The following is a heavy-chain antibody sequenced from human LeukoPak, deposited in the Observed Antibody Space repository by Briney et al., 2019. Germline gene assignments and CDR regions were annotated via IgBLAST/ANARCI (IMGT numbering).Heavy chain of an antibody. D-gene: IGHD1-26*01. J-gene: IGHJ4*02. CDR3: AKEVGAES. Sequence: GGSLRLSCAASGFSFSSYWMTWVRQAPGKGLEWVANLNQDGSEKYYADSVEGRFTISRDNAKNSLYLQMNRLRAEDTAVYFCAKEVGAESWGQGTLVTVSS. CDR2: LNQDGSEK. CDR1: GFSFSSYW. V-gene: IGHV3-7*05.